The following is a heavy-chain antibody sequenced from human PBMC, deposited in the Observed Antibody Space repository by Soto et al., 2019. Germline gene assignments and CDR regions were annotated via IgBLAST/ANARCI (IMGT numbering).Heavy chain of an antibody. CDR2: ISYDGSNK. Sequence: VGSLRLSCAASGFTFSSYGMHWVRQAPGKGLEWVAVISYDGSNKYYADSVKGRFTISRDNSKNTLYLQMNSLRAEDTAVYYCAKDRGMDTMIVGYWGQGTLVTVSS. CDR1: GFTFSSYG. J-gene: IGHJ4*02. V-gene: IGHV3-30*18. D-gene: IGHD3-22*01. CDR3: AKDRGMDTMIVGY.